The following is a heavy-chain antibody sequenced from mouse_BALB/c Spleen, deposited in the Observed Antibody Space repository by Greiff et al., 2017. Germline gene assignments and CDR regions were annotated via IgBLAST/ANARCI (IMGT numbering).Heavy chain of an antibody. V-gene: IGHV2-6-7*01. CDR2: IWDDGST. CDR1: GFSLTSFG. CDR3: ARFHSYYAMDY. Sequence: QVQLKESGPGLVAPSQSLSITCTVSGFSLTSFGVNWVRKPPGKDLEWLGMIWDDGSTDYNSSLKARLIISKDKSKSQVYLKMNSLTTEDTARYYCARFHSYYAMDYWGQGTSVTVSS. J-gene: IGHJ4*01.